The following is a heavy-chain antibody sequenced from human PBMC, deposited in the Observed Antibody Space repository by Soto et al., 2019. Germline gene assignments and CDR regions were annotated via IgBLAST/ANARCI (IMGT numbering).Heavy chain of an antibody. D-gene: IGHD4-17*01. CDR3: ARDHDYGDYEESY. Sequence: GGSLRLSCAASGFTFSSYWMSWVRQAPGKGLEWVANIKQDGSEKYYVDSVKGRFTISRDNAKNSLYLQMNSLRAEDTAVYYRARDHDYGDYEESYWGQGTLVTVSS. CDR1: GFTFSSYW. CDR2: IKQDGSEK. V-gene: IGHV3-7*01. J-gene: IGHJ4*02.